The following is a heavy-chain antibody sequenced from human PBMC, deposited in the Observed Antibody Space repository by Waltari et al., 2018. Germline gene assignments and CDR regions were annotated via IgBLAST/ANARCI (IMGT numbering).Heavy chain of an antibody. CDR1: GGSISSYY. Sequence: QVQLQESGPGLVKPSQTLSLTCTVSGGSISSYYWSWIRQPPGKGLEWIGYIYYSGSTYYNPSLKSRVTISVDTSKNQFSLKLSSVTAADTAVYYCARETGDGRGYYYYMDVWGKGTAVTVSS. CDR2: IYYSGST. D-gene: IGHD7-27*01. J-gene: IGHJ6*03. V-gene: IGHV4-59*12. CDR3: ARETGDGRGYYYYMDV.